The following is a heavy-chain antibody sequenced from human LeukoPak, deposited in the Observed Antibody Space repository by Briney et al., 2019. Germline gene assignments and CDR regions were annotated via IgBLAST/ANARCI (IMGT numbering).Heavy chain of an antibody. V-gene: IGHV3-7*01. Sequence: GGSLRLSCAASGFTVSSNYMSWVRQAPGKGLEWVAFIKQDGSEKYYVDSVKGRFTISRDNAKNSLYLQMNSLRAEDTAVYYCARDLFDWSDYYHYLDVWGKGTMVTVSS. J-gene: IGHJ6*03. CDR3: ARDLFDWSDYYHYLDV. CDR2: IKQDGSEK. CDR1: GFTVSSNY. D-gene: IGHD3-9*01.